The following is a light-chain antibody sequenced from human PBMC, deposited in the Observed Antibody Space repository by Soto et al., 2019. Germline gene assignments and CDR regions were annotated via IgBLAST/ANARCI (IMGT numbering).Light chain of an antibody. CDR2: EVG. J-gene: IGLJ2*01. CDR1: SSDVGSYNY. Sequence: QSALTQPASVSGSPGQSITISCTGTSSDVGSYNYVSWYLQHPGRVPKLIIYEVGNRPSGVSDRFSGSKSGNTASLTISGLQTEDEADYYCASYTGSDTLGVVFGGGTKLTVL. V-gene: IGLV2-14*01. CDR3: ASYTGSDTLGVV.